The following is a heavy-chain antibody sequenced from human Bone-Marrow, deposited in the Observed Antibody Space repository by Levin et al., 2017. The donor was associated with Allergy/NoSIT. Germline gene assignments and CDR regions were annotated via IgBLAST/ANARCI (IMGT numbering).Heavy chain of an antibody. V-gene: IGHV3-30*18. J-gene: IGHJ4*02. CDR2: ISYDGSNK. Sequence: GGSLRLSCAASGFTFSDYAMHWVRQAPGKGLEWVAVISYDGSNKHYADFVKGRFTIARDNFKNILYLQMNSLRAEDTAVYYCAKDPNGRREFSDTGYLDYWGQGILVIVSS. CDR1: GFTFSDYA. D-gene: IGHD2-21*02. CDR3: AKDPNGRREFSDTGYLDY.